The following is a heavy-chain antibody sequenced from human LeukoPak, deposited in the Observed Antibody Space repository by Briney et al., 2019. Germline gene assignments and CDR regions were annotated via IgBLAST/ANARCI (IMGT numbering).Heavy chain of an antibody. CDR2: IYSGGST. J-gene: IGHJ4*02. CDR3: VSRNYGSSPFDY. D-gene: IGHD4-17*01. CDR1: GFTVSSNY. V-gene: IGHV3-66*01. Sequence: PGGSLRLSCAASGFTVSSNYMSWVRQAPGKGLEWVSVIYSGGSTYYADSVKGRFTISRDNSKNTLYLQMNSLRAEDTAVYYCVSRNYGSSPFDYWGQGTLVTVSS.